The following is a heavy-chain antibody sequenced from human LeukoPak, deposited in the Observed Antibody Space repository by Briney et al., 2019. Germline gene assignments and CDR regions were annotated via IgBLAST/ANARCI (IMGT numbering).Heavy chain of an antibody. J-gene: IGHJ4*02. CDR1: GLTFSSYS. V-gene: IGHV3-48*01. CDR3: ARDLSDYGATRFDY. CDR2: ISSSSSTI. D-gene: IGHD4/OR15-4a*01. Sequence: GGSLRLSCAASGLTFSSYSMNWVRQAPGKGLEWVSYISSSSSTIYYADSVKGRFTISRDNAKNSLYLQMNGLRAEDTAVYYCARDLSDYGATRFDYWGQGTLVTVSS.